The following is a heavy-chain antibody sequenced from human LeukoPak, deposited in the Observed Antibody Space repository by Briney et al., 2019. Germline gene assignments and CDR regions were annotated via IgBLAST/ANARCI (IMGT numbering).Heavy chain of an antibody. J-gene: IGHJ4*02. Sequence: GGSLRLSCAASGFTFSSYSMNWVRQAPGKGLVWVARTINDGSATYYADSVKGRFTISRDNAKNTLSLQMNSLRAEDTAVYYCVRVGTALDYWGQGTLVTVSS. CDR1: GFTFSSYS. D-gene: IGHD1-26*01. CDR3: VRVGTALDY. V-gene: IGHV3-74*01. CDR2: TINDGSAT.